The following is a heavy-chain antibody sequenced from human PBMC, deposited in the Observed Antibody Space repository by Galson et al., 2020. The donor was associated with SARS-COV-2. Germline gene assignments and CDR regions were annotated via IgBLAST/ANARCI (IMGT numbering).Heavy chain of an antibody. CDR1: GYTLTELS. CDR2: FDPEDGET. D-gene: IGHD3-22*01. V-gene: IGHV1-24*01. J-gene: IGHJ4*02. CDR3: ATAPAWLLLRHLRFDY. Sequence: ALVKLSCKVSGYTLTELSMHWVRQAPGKGLEWMGGFDPEDGETIYAQKFQGRVTMTEDTSTDTAYMELSSLRSEDTAVYYCATAPAWLLLRHLRFDYWGQGTLVTVSS.